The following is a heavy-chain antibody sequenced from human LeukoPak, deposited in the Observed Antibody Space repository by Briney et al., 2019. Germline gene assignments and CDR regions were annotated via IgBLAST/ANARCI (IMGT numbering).Heavy chain of an antibody. D-gene: IGHD2-2*01. V-gene: IGHV4-59*01. CDR3: ARVRSVPAAPRNYYYYMDV. CDR2: IYYSGST. J-gene: IGHJ6*03. CDR1: GGSISSYY. Sequence: PSETLSLTCTVSGGSISSYYWSWIRQPPGKGLEWIGYIYYSGSTNYNPSLKSRVTISVDTSKNQFSLKLSSVTAADTAVYYCARVRSVPAAPRNYYYYMDVWGKGTTVTISS.